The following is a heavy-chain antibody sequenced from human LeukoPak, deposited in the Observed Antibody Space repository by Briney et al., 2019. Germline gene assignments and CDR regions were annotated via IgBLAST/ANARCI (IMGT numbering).Heavy chain of an antibody. J-gene: IGHJ5*02. Sequence: SETLSLTCTVSGGSINNYYWSWIRQPPGKGLEWSGYIYYSGSSNYNPSLKSRVTISVDTSKNQFSLRLSSVTAADTAVYYCARKGNAYNYVNWFDPWGQGTLVTVSS. CDR2: IYYSGSS. V-gene: IGHV4-59*01. D-gene: IGHD5-24*01. CDR3: ARKGNAYNYVNWFDP. CDR1: GGSINNYY.